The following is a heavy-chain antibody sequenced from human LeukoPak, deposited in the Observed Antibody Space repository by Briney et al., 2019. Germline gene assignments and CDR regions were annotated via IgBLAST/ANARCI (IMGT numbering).Heavy chain of an antibody. D-gene: IGHD6-6*01. J-gene: IGHJ4*02. Sequence: GASVKVSCKASGDTFTDYYMHWVRQAPGKGLEWMGRVDPEDGETIYAEKFQGRVTITADTSTDTAYMELSSLRSEDTAVYYCAREVWVAARRGFGYWAQGTLVSVSS. CDR1: GDTFTDYY. CDR3: AREVWVAARRGFGY. V-gene: IGHV1-69-2*01. CDR2: VDPEDGET.